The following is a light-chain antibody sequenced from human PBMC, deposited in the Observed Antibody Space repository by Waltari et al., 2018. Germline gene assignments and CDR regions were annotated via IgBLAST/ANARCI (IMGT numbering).Light chain of an antibody. J-gene: IGLJ3*02. Sequence: QSVLTQPPSASGTPGQRSTIPCSGSSSTIGSTYVYWYQQPPGAAPKLLISRNNQRPSGVPDRFSASKSGTSTSLAISGLRSEDEADYYCAAWDDSLSAWVFGGGTKVTVL. CDR1: SSTIGSTY. CDR3: AAWDDSLSAWV. CDR2: RNN. V-gene: IGLV1-47*01.